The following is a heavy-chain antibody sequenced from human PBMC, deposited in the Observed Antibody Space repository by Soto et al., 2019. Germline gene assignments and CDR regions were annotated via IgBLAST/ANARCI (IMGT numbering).Heavy chain of an antibody. V-gene: IGHV4-61*08. J-gene: IGHJ4*02. Sequence: SETLSLTCTVSGGSISSGDYYWSWIRQPPGKVLEWIGYVNNNGNTYYNLSLESRVTISVDTSRNQISLYLTSVTAADTAIYYCAATPRYWGQGTLVTVSS. CDR3: AATPRY. CDR2: VNNNGNT. CDR1: GGSISSGDYY. D-gene: IGHD1-26*01.